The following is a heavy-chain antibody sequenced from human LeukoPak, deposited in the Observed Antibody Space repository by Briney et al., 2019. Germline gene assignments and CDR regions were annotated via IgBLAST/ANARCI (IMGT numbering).Heavy chain of an antibody. D-gene: IGHD1-1*01. CDR2: ISGSGVST. CDR3: AKNNDFDC. Sequence: GGSLRLSCAASGFTFSIYAMSWVRQAPGKGLEWVSYISGSGVSTYYADSVKGHFTISRDNSKNTLYLQTNTLRAEDTAVYYCAKNNDFDCWGQGTLVTVST. CDR1: GFTFSIYA. V-gene: IGHV3-23*01. J-gene: IGHJ4*02.